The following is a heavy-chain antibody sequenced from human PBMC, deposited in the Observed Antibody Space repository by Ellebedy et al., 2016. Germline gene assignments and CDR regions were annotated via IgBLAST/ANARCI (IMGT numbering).Heavy chain of an antibody. D-gene: IGHD3-16*01. J-gene: IGHJ6*03. Sequence: ASVKVSXXASGYTFTGYYMHWVRQAPGQGLEWMGWINPNSGGTNYAQKFQGRVTMTRDTSISTAYMELSRLRSDDTAVYYCARVRGRGGRASDYYYYYMDVWGKGATVTVSS. V-gene: IGHV1-2*02. CDR1: GYTFTGYY. CDR3: ARVRGRGGRASDYYYYYMDV. CDR2: INPNSGGT.